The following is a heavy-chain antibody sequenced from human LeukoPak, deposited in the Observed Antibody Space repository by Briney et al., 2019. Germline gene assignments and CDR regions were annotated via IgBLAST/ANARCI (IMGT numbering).Heavy chain of an antibody. Sequence: GGSLRLSCAASGFTFSSYWMSWARQAPGKGLEWVANIKQDGSEKYYVDSVKGRFTISRDNVKNSLYLQMNSLRAEDTAVYYCASIIAAAGSMYWGQGTLVTVSS. V-gene: IGHV3-7*02. D-gene: IGHD6-13*01. J-gene: IGHJ4*02. CDR2: IKQDGSEK. CDR1: GFTFSSYW. CDR3: ASIIAAAGSMY.